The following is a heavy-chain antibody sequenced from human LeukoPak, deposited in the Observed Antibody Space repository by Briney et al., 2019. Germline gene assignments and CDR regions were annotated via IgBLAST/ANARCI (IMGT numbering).Heavy chain of an antibody. D-gene: IGHD2-8*01. J-gene: IGHJ3*02. CDR2: IYYSGST. V-gene: IGHV4-31*02. CDR3: ARRGVNDAFDI. Sequence: PGGSLRLSCAASGFTFSDYEMNWIRQTPGKGLEWIGYIYYSGSTYYNPSLKSRVTISIDTSKNQFSLKLSSVTAADTAVYYCARRGVNDAFDIWGQGTMVTVSS. CDR1: GFTFSDYE.